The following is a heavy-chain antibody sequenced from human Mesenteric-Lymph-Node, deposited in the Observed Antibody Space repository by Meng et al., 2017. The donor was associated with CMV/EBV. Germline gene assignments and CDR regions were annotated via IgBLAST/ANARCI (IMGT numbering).Heavy chain of an antibody. CDR3: ARDVCSGGSCYSGGMDV. D-gene: IGHD2-15*01. CDR1: GFTFNNYN. Sequence: GESLKISCASSGFTFNNYNMNWVRQAPGKGLEWVSFITSYSSYIYYADSVRGRFTISRDNAKNSLYLQMNSLRAEDTAVYYCARDVCSGGSCYSGGMDVWGQGTTVTVSS. J-gene: IGHJ6*02. CDR2: ITSYSSYI. V-gene: IGHV3-21*01.